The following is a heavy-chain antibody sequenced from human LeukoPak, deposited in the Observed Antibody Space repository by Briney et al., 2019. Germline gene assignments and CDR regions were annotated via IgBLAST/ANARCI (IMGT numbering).Heavy chain of an antibody. J-gene: IGHJ4*02. CDR3: ARNYSPDFDY. CDR2: TYHRSKWLH. V-gene: IGHV6-1*01. D-gene: IGHD1-7*01. CDR1: GDSVSSNSAA. Sequence: SQTLSLTCAISGDSVSSNSAAWNWIRQSPSRGLEWQGRTYHRSKWLHDYAVSVKSRITINPDTSKNQFSLQLNSVTPEDTAVYYCARNYSPDFDYWGQGTQVSVSS.